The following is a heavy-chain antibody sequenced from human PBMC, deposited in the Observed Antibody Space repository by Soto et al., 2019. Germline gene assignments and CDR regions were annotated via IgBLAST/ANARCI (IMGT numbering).Heavy chain of an antibody. CDR3: ARDPPTTWDYGLDV. J-gene: IGHJ6*02. V-gene: IGHV3-53*02. Sequence: EVQLVETGGGLIQPGGSLRLSCAASGFTVSSSYMTWVRQAPGKGLEWLSFIYTDGRTDYADSVKGRFTISRDDSKNTVYLQMTSLRAEDTAVYYCARDPPTTWDYGLDVWGQGTTVTVSS. CDR1: GFTVSSSY. D-gene: IGHD1-26*01. CDR2: IYTDGRT.